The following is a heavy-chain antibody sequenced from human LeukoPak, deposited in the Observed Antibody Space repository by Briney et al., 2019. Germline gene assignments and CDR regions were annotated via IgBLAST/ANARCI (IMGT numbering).Heavy chain of an antibody. CDR2: ISYSGST. CDR3: ARHRSGIAACIDY. V-gene: IGHV4-59*08. CDR1: GDSTGTYY. Sequence: SETLSLTCTVSGDSTGTYYWSWIRQPPGKGLQWLGYISYSGSTIYNPSLESRITISADTSQHQFSLKLSSVTAADTAVYYCARHRSGIAACIDYWGQGTLVTVSS. D-gene: IGHD6-13*01. J-gene: IGHJ4*02.